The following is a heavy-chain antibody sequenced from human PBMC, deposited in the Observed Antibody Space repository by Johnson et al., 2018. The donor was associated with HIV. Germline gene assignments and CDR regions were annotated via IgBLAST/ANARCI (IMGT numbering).Heavy chain of an antibody. CDR1: GFTFDDYA. CDR2: ISWNSGSI. J-gene: IGHJ3*02. D-gene: IGHD3-22*01. V-gene: IGHV3-9*01. CDR3: ARLIGYDSKDAFNI. Sequence: VQLVESGGGLVQPGRSLRLSCAASGFTFDDYAMHWVRQAPGKGLEWVSGISWNSGSIGYADSVKGRFTISRDNAKNSLFLQMNSLRAEDTALYYCARLIGYDSKDAFNIWGQGTMVTVSS.